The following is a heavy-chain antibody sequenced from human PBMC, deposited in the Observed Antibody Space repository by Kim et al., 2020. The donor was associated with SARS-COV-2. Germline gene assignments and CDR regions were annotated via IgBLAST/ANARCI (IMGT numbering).Heavy chain of an antibody. V-gene: IGHV5-51*01. CDR1: GYSFTTYW. D-gene: IGHD3-22*01. Sequence: GESLKISCKGSGYSFTTYWIGWVRQMPGKGLEWMGIIYPGDSDTRYSPSFQGQVTISADKSISTAYLQWSSLKASDTAMYYCARGPNTPYYYDSSCLHHWGQGTLVTVSS. CDR3: ARGPNTPYYYDSSCLHH. J-gene: IGHJ5*02. CDR2: IYPGDSDT.